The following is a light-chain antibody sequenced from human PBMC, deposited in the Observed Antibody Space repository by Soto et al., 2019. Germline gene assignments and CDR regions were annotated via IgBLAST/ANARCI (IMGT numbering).Light chain of an antibody. CDR3: KQANSFPRT. CDR2: AAS. Sequence: DIQMTQSPSSVPASIGDRVTITCRASQGVSNDLAWYQQRPGKAPELLIYAASRLRSGVPSRFSGSGSGTDFTLTISSLQPEDFATYYCKQANSFPRTFGQGTKVE. V-gene: IGKV1-12*01. CDR1: QGVSND. J-gene: IGKJ1*01.